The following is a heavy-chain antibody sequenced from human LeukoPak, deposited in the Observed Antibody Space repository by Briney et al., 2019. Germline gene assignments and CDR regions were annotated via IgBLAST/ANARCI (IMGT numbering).Heavy chain of an antibody. CDR1: GYIFRNYG. Sequence: GASVKVSCKASGYIFRNYGITWVRQAPGQGLEWMGWISPYNGNTNYAQKLQGRVTMTTDTSTSTVYMELRSLRSDDTAVYYCARELLRSDGFDFWGLGTLVTVSS. CDR3: ARELLRSDGFDF. J-gene: IGHJ4*02. CDR2: ISPYNGNT. V-gene: IGHV1-18*01. D-gene: IGHD1-26*01.